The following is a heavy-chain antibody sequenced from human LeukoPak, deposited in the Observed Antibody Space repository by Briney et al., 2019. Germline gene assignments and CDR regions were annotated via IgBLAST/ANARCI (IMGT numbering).Heavy chain of an antibody. D-gene: IGHD3-22*01. Sequence: KHGESLKISCKGSGYSFTSYWIGWVRQRPGKGLEWMGIIYPGDSDTRYSPSFQGQVTISADKSISTAYLQWSSLKASDTAMYYCARGPSSGYYYVDYWGQGTLVTVSS. J-gene: IGHJ4*02. CDR1: GYSFTSYW. CDR2: IYPGDSDT. CDR3: ARGPSSGYYYVDY. V-gene: IGHV5-51*01.